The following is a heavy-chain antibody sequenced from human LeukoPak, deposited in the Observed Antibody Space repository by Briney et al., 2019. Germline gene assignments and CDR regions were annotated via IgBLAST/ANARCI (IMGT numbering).Heavy chain of an antibody. CDR2: ISNTGVST. D-gene: IGHD3-10*01. J-gene: IGHJ4*02. V-gene: IGHV3-64D*06. CDR1: GFTFSSFA. Sequence: GGSLRLSCAASGFTFSSFALHWVRQAPGKGLEYVSGISNTGVSTYYADSVTGRFTISRDNSKNTLYLQMGSLRAEDTAIYYCVKDDSYYYDSGIYPYWGQGTLVTVSS. CDR3: VKDDSYYYDSGIYPY.